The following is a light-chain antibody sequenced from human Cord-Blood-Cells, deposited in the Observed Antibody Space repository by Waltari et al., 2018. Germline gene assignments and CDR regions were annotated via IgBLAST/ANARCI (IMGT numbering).Light chain of an antibody. CDR1: SPRSYS. Sequence: SSDLTQDPAVSVALGQTVRITCQGDSPRSYSASWYKQKTGQDPVLVIYGKNNRPSGIPDRVSVSSSGTTASLTIIGAQEEDEADYYFISGDSRGNHLVFGGGTNLTVL. J-gene: IGLJ2*01. CDR3: ISGDSRGNHLV. V-gene: IGLV3-19*01. CDR2: GKN.